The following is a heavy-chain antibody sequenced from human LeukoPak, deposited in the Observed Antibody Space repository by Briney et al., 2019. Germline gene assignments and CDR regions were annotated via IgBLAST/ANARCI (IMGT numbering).Heavy chain of an antibody. CDR1: GFTFSDWY. V-gene: IGHV3-11*01. CDR3: ARGHYGLDV. J-gene: IGHJ6*02. CDR2: IDMCGRTI. Sequence: GGSLRLSCAASGFTFSDWYMSWIRQAPGKGLEWVSYIDMCGRTIYYADSVKGRFTISRDNARNSLYLQMSSLRAEDTAVYYCARGHYGLDVWGQGTTVTVS.